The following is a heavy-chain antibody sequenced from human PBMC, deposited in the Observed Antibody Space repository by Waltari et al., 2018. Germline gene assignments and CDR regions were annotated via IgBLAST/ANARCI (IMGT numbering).Heavy chain of an antibody. V-gene: IGHV3-7*04. D-gene: IGHD6-19*01. Sequence: EVHLVESGGGLVQPGGSLRLSCAASGCSFSNYWMNWVRQAPEKGLEWVANIEQDGSEKNYVDSVKGRFTISRDNAKSSVYLQMNSLRAEDTAVYYCAGGSGWLPDSWGQGTLVTVSS. J-gene: IGHJ4*02. CDR3: AGGSGWLPDS. CDR1: GCSFSNYW. CDR2: IEQDGSEK.